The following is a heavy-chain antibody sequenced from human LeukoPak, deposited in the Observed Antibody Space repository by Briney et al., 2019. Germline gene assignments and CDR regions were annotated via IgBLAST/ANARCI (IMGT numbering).Heavy chain of an antibody. CDR1: GYSISSASY. Sequence: SETLSLTCAVSGYSISSASYWGWIRQPPGKGLEWIGNIYHSGSPYYNPSLKSRVTISVDTSKNQFSLKLRSVTAADTAAYYCARPISSQGYFGVVIDWGQGTLVTVSS. CDR3: ARPISSQGYFGVVID. CDR2: IYHSGSP. J-gene: IGHJ4*02. D-gene: IGHD3-3*01. V-gene: IGHV4-38-2*01.